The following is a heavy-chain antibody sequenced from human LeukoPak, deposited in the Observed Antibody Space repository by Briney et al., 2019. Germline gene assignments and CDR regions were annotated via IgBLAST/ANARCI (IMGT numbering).Heavy chain of an antibody. D-gene: IGHD2-2*01. CDR2: MNPNSGNT. Sequence: GASVKVSCKASGYTFTSYGINWVRQATGQGLEWMGWMNPNSGNTGYAQKFQGRVTITRNTSISTAYMELSSLRSEDTAVYYCARAVPAAYNWFDPWGQGTLVTVSS. J-gene: IGHJ5*02. CDR3: ARAVPAAYNWFDP. CDR1: GYTFTSYG. V-gene: IGHV1-8*03.